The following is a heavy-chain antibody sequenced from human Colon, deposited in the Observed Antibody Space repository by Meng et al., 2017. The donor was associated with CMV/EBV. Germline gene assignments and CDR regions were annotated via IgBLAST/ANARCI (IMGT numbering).Heavy chain of an antibody. CDR1: GFPFNTWW. V-gene: IGHV3-7*01. J-gene: IGHJ4*02. Sequence: GESLKISCAASGFPFNTWWMSWVRQAPRKGLEWVANIKEDGSEKHYADSVKGRFTISRDNAKNLLYLQINSLRADDTAVYYCATRGRAPANWGQGTLVTVSS. CDR3: ATRGRAPAN. CDR2: IKEDGSEK.